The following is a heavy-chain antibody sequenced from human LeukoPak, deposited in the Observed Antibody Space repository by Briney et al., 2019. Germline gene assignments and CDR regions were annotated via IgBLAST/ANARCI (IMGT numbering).Heavy chain of an antibody. J-gene: IGHJ4*02. CDR2: ISHSGANT. V-gene: IGHV3-23*01. D-gene: IGHD1-14*01. CDR3: ARGEPDLFYRV. Sequence: QPGGSLRLSCAASGFTFSDSAMDWVRQAPGKGLEWVSLISHSGANTFYADSVKGRFSVSRGNSKNTMYLQMNSLRGDDTAAYYCARGEPDLFYRVWGQGTLVTVSS. CDR1: GFTFSDSA.